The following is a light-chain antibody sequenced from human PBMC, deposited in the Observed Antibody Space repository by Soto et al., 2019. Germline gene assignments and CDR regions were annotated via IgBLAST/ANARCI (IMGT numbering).Light chain of an antibody. CDR1: QSISSW. Sequence: DIHITQSPSPPFSSVGDRVTITCRASQSISSWLAWYQQKPGKAPKLLIYDASSLESGVPSRFSGSGSGTEFTLTISSLQPDDFATYYCQQYNSYSRTFGQGTKVDI. J-gene: IGKJ1*01. V-gene: IGKV1-5*01. CDR2: DAS. CDR3: QQYNSYSRT.